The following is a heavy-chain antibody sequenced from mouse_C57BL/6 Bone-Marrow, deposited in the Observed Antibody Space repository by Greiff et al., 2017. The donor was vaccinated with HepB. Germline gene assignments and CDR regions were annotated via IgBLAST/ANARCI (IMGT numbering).Heavy chain of an antibody. V-gene: IGHV1-19*01. CDR3: ARDGSSPNWYFDV. CDR2: INPYNGGT. Sequence: EVQLQQSGPVLVKPGASVKMSCKASGYTFTDYYMNWVKQSHGKSLEWIGVINPYNGGTSYNQKFKGKATLTVDKSSSTAYMELNSLTSEDSAVYYCARDGSSPNWYFDVWGTGTTVTVSS. J-gene: IGHJ1*03. CDR1: GYTFTDYY. D-gene: IGHD1-1*01.